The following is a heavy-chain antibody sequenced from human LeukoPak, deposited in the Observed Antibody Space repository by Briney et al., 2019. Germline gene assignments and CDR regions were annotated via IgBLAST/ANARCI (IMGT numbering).Heavy chain of an antibody. CDR3: ARFQRYYYYSSGYTH. J-gene: IGHJ4*02. Sequence: PSETLSLTCTVSGGSISSYYWSWIRQPPGKGLEWIGYIYYSGSTNYNPSLKSRVTISVDTSKNQFSLKLSSVTAADTAVYYCARFQRYYYYSSGYTHWGQGTLVTVSS. D-gene: IGHD3-22*01. CDR2: IYYSGST. V-gene: IGHV4-59*08. CDR1: GGSISSYY.